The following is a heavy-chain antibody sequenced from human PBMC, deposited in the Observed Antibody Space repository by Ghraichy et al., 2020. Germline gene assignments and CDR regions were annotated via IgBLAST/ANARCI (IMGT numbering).Heavy chain of an antibody. D-gene: IGHD3-22*01. CDR3: ARAVKTYYYDSSGYNYFDY. Sequence: SETLSLTCAVSGGSISSSNWWSWVRQPPGKGLEWIGEIYHSGSTNYYPSLKSRVTISVDKSKNQFSLKLSSVTAADTAVYYCARAVKTYYYDSSGYNYFDYWGQGTLVTVSS. J-gene: IGHJ4*02. CDR1: GGSISSSNW. CDR2: IYHSGST. V-gene: IGHV4-4*02.